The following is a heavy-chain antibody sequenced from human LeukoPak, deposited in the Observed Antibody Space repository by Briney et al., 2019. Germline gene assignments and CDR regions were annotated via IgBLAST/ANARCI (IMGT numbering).Heavy chain of an antibody. Sequence: GGSLRLSCAASGFAFSSYSMNWVRQSPGKGLEWVSYISSRSSIIFQADSVKGRFTISRDNAKNSVYLQMNSLRAEDTAVYYCARELGTTHFDYWGQGTLVTVSS. V-gene: IGHV3-48*01. D-gene: IGHD2/OR15-2a*01. CDR3: ARELGTTHFDY. CDR2: ISSRSSII. J-gene: IGHJ4*02. CDR1: GFAFSSYS.